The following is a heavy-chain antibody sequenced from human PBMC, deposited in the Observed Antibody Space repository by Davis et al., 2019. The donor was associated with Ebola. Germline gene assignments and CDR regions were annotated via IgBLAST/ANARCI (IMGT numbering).Heavy chain of an antibody. CDR2: ITAYNGNT. CDR1: GYTFTGYY. CDR3: VRGHSGSYDY. V-gene: IGHV1-18*04. D-gene: IGHD1-26*01. Sequence: ASVKVSCKSSGYTFTGYYIHWVRPAPGQGLEWMGWITAYNGNTDYSQKVQGRVTMTTDTSTSTVYLELNSLTSDDTAVYYCVRGHSGSYDYWGQGTLVTVSS. J-gene: IGHJ4*02.